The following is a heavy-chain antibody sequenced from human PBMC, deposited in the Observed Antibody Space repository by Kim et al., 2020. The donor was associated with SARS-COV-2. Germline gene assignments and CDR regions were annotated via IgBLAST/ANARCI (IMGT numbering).Heavy chain of an antibody. D-gene: IGHD1-7*01. Sequence: SETLSLTCAVYGGSFSGYYWSWIRQPPGKGLEWIGEINHSGSTNYNPSLKSRVTISVDTSKNQFSLKLSSVTAADTAVYYCARVLYGNYVLYYYYGMDV. CDR3: ARVLYGNYVLYYYYGMDV. CDR1: GGSFSGYY. CDR2: INHSGST. J-gene: IGHJ6*01. V-gene: IGHV4-34*01.